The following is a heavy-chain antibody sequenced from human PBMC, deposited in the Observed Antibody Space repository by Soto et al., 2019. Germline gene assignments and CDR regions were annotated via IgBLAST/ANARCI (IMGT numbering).Heavy chain of an antibody. J-gene: IGHJ4*02. D-gene: IGHD3-16*01. CDR3: AREPRGGAFDY. CDR2: ISSSGSTI. V-gene: IGHV3-48*03. CDR1: RFTFSSYE. Sequence: EVQLLESGGGLVQPGESLRLSCAASRFTFSSYEMNWVRQAPGKGLEWVSYISSSGSTIYYADSVKGRFTISRDNAKNSLYLQMNSLRAEDTAVYYCAREPRGGAFDYWGQGTLVTVSS.